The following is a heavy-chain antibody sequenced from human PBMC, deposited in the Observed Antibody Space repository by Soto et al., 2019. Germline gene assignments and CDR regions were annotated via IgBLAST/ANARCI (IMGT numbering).Heavy chain of an antibody. CDR2: ISYDGSNK. J-gene: IGHJ5*02. D-gene: IGHD2-15*01. CDR1: GFTFSSYA. Sequence: PGGSLRLSCAASGFTFSSYAMHWVRQAPGKGLEWVAVISYDGSNKYYADSVKGRFTISRDNSKNTLYLQMNGLRAEDTAVYYCARAGSSVLLSAWFDPWGQGTLVTVSS. V-gene: IGHV3-30-3*01. CDR3: ARAGSSVLLSAWFDP.